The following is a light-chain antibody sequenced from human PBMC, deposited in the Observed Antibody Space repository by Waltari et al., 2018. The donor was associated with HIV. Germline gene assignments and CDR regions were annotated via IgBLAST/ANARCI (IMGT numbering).Light chain of an antibody. J-gene: IGLJ2*01. CDR3: SSFADRDGFYVL. CDR1: NSDIGSYDY. Sequence: QSALTQPPSASGSPGQSVTLPCTGSNSDIGSYDYLSWYQLHPGKAPKLVISEVTKRPSGVSDRFSGSKSANTAFLTVSGLQAEDEADYYCSSFADRDGFYVLFGGGTRLTVL. V-gene: IGLV2-8*01. CDR2: EVT.